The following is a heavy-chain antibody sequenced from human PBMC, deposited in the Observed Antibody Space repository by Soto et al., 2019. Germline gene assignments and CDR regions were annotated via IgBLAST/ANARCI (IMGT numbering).Heavy chain of an antibody. CDR1: GGSISSGGYS. CDR2: IYHSGST. D-gene: IGHD3-3*01. J-gene: IGHJ4*02. Sequence: QLQLQESGSGLVKPSQTLSLTYAVSGGSISSGGYSWSWIRQPPGKGLEWIGYIYHSGSTYYNPSLKSRVTISVDRSKNQFSLKLSSVTAADTAVYYCATLSGFWSGYYGPYFDYWGQGTLVTVSS. CDR3: ATLSGFWSGYYGPYFDY. V-gene: IGHV4-30-2*01.